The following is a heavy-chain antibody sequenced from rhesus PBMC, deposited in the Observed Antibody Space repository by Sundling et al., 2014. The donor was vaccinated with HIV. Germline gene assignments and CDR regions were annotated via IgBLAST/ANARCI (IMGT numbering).Heavy chain of an antibody. J-gene: IGHJ4*01. CDR3: ATATYWGDYHDY. Sequence: QVQLVQSGAEVKKPGSSVKVSCEASGYTFTDYYIQWVRQAPGQGLEWMGRINPITGGTDYEQKFQGRVTMTSDTSTSTAYMELSSLRSEDTALYYCATATYWGDYHDYWGQGVLVTVSS. CDR2: INPITGGT. CDR1: GYTFTDYY. V-gene: IGHV1-138*01. D-gene: IGHD3-34*01.